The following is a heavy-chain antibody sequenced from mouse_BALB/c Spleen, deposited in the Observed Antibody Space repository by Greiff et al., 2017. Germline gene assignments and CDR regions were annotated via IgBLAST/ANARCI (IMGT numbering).Heavy chain of an antibody. Sequence: QVQLQQSGAELMKPGASVKISCKATGYTFSSYWIEWVKQRPGHGLEWIGEILPGSGSTNYNAKFKGKATFTADTSSNTAYMQLSSLTSEDSAVYYCARYWNYRYDGWYCDVWGAGTTVTVSS. CDR3: ARYWNYRYDGWYCDV. V-gene: IGHV1-9*01. D-gene: IGHD2-14*01. CDR2: ILPGSGST. CDR1: GYTFSSYW. J-gene: IGHJ1*01.